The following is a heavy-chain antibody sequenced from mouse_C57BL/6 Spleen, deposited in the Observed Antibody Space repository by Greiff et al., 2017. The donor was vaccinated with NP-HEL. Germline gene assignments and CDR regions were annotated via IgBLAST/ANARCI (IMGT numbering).Heavy chain of an antibody. CDR3: TRALDSSGYYYAMDY. J-gene: IGHJ4*01. Sequence: EVHLVESGEGLVKPGGSLKLSCAASGFTFSSYAMSWVRQTPEKRLEWVAYISSGGDYIYYADTVKGRFTISRDNARNTLYLQMSSLKSEDTAMYYCTRALDSSGYYYAMDYWGQGTSVTVSS. CDR2: ISSGGDYI. V-gene: IGHV5-9-1*02. D-gene: IGHD3-2*02. CDR1: GFTFSSYA.